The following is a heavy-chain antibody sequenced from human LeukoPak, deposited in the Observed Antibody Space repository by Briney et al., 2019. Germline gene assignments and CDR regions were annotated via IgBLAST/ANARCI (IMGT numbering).Heavy chain of an antibody. CDR3: ARDGAVWTVVTPGDY. Sequence: GASVKVSCKASGYSFTNYGISWVRQAPGQGLEWMGWISAYNGNTNYAQKLQGRVTMTTDTSTSTAYMELRSLRSDGTAVYYCARDGAVWTVVTPGDYWGQGTLVTVSS. CDR1: GYSFTNYG. CDR2: ISAYNGNT. D-gene: IGHD4-23*01. J-gene: IGHJ4*02. V-gene: IGHV1-18*01.